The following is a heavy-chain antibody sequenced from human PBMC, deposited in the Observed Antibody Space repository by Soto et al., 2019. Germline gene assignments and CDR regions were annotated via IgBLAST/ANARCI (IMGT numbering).Heavy chain of an antibody. CDR2: FDPEDGET. CDR1: GYTLTELS. Sequence: ASVKVSCKVSGYTLTELSMQWVRQAPGKGLEWMGGFDPEDGETIYAQKFQGRVTMTEDTSTDTAYMELSSLRSEDTAVYYCAHTGIAVSGDAFDIWGQGTMVTVSS. CDR3: AHTGIAVSGDAFDI. J-gene: IGHJ3*02. V-gene: IGHV1-24*01. D-gene: IGHD6-19*01.